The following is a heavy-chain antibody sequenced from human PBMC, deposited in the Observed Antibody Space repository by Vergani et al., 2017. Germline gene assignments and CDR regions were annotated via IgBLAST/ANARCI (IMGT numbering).Heavy chain of an antibody. Sequence: EVQLVQSGAEVKKPGESLKISCKGSGYSFTSYWIGWVRQMPGKGLEWMGIIYPGDSDTRYSPSFQGQVTISADKSISTAYLQWSSLKASDTAMYYCARHSGSGGSCYSEYYYYYGMDVWGQGTTVTVSS. V-gene: IGHV5-51*01. CDR1: GYSFTSYW. D-gene: IGHD2-15*01. J-gene: IGHJ6*02. CDR3: ARHSGSGGSCYSEYYYYYGMDV. CDR2: IYPGDSDT.